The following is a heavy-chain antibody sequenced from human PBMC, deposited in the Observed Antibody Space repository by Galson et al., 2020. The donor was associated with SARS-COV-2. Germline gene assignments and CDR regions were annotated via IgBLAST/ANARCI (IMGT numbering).Heavy chain of an antibody. D-gene: IGHD1-26*01. CDR1: GFTFSSYA. V-gene: IGHV3-30*04. Sequence: GGSLRLSCAASGFTFSSYAMHWVRQAPGKGLEWVAVISYDGSNKYYADSVKGRFTISRDNSKNTLYLQMNSLRAEDTAVYYCARGVGAHYFDYWGKGTLVTVSS. CDR2: ISYDGSNK. J-gene: IGHJ4*02. CDR3: ARGVGAHYFDY.